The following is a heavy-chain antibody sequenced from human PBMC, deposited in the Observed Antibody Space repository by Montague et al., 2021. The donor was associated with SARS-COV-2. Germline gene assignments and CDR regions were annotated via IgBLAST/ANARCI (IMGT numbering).Heavy chain of an antibody. CDR3: ARSTVGTSHFDY. J-gene: IGHJ4*02. D-gene: IGHD1-26*01. CDR2: VLSSGST. CDR1: GGSIFSNSFY. Sequence: SETLSLTCTVSGGSIFSNSFYWGWIRQSSGQGLEWIGNVLSSGSTFYNPSLRSRVTMSEDMSKNQFSLKLMSVTAADTAVYYCARSTVGTSHFDYWGQGTLVTVSS. V-gene: IGHV4-39*01.